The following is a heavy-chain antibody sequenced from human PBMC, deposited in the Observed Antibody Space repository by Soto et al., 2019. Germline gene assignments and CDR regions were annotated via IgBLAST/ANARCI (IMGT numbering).Heavy chain of an antibody. V-gene: IGHV3-30*04. CDR2: ISYDGSNK. CDR1: GFTFSSYA. J-gene: IGHJ2*01. D-gene: IGHD3-3*01. CDR3: ARGVVTYWYFDL. Sequence: GGSLRLSCAASGFTFSSYAMHWVRQAPGKGLEWVAVISYDGSNKYYADSVKGRFTISRDNSKNTLYLQMNSLRAEDTAVYYCARGVVTYWYFDLWGRGTLVTVSS.